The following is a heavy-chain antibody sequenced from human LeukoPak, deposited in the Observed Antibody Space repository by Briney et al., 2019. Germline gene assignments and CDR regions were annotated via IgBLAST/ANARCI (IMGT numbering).Heavy chain of an antibody. D-gene: IGHD3-22*01. V-gene: IGHV4-39*07. CDR2: IYDSGST. CDR3: AILPAGEYYYDSSGSAH. Sequence: SETLSLTCTVSGGSIRSSYYYWGWIRQPPGKGLEWIGSIYDSGSTYYNPSLKSRVTISVDTSKNQFSLKLSSVTAADTAVYYCAILPAGEYYYDSSGSAHWGQGTLVTVSS. CDR1: GGSIRSSYYY. J-gene: IGHJ4*02.